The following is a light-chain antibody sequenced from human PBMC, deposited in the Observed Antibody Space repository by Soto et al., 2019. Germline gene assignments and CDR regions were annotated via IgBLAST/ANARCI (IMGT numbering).Light chain of an antibody. CDR2: SNN. CDR3: AAWDDSLNGLYV. V-gene: IGLV1-44*01. Sequence: QSALAEPPSASGTPGQGVTMSWCGGSSNIGSNTVTWHQQLPGTAPTLLIYSNNQRPSGAPDRFSGSKSGTSASLAISGLQSEDEADYYCAAWDDSLNGLYVFGTGTKVTVL. CDR1: SSNIGSNT. J-gene: IGLJ1*01.